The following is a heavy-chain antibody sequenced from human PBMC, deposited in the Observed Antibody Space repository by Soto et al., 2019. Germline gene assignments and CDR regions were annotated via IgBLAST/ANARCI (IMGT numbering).Heavy chain of an antibody. J-gene: IGHJ4*02. V-gene: IGHV1-69*13. D-gene: IGHD6-13*01. CDR2: IIPIFGTA. CDR1: GGTFSSYA. CDR3: ARIAAAGNAVDY. Sequence: SVKVSCKASGGTFSSYAISWVRQAPGQGLEWMGGIIPIFGTANYAQKFQGRVTITADESTSTVYMELSSLRSEDTAVYYCARIAAAGNAVDYWGQGTLVTVSS.